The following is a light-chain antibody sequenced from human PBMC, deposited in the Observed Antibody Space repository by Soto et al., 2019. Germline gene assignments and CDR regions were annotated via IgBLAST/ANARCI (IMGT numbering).Light chain of an antibody. CDR3: SSYTNINTRACV. CDR1: SGDVGSYNR. J-gene: IGLJ1*01. V-gene: IGLV2-14*01. CDR2: EVT. Sequence: ALTQPASVSGSPGQSITISCAGTSGDVGSYNRVSWYQQHPGKAPKLIIYEVTDRPSGVSNRFSGSKSGNTASLTISGLQAEDEAEYYCSSYTNINTRACVFGTGTKVTVL.